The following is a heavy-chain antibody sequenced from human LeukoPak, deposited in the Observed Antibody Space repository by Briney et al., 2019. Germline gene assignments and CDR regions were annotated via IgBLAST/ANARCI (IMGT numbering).Heavy chain of an antibody. D-gene: IGHD6-13*01. J-gene: IGHJ4*02. CDR2: IVPSGST. V-gene: IGHV4-4*07. CDR1: GASIRSYY. CDR3: AKEGAAPGPDFDY. Sequence: SETLSLTCTVSGASIRSYYWSWIRQPAGKGLEWIGRIVPSGSTNYNPSLKSRVTMSVDTSKDQFSLKLNSVTAADTAVYYCAKEGAAPGPDFDYWGQGTQVIVSS.